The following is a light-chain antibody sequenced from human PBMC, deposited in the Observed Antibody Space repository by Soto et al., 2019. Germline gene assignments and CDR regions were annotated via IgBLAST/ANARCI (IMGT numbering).Light chain of an antibody. Sequence: EIVMTQSPATLSVSPGERATLSCRASQSVSSNLAWSQQKPGQAPRPLIYGASTRATGIPARFSGSGSGTEFTLTISSLQSEEFAVYYCQQYNNWPPWTFGQGTKVEIK. CDR2: GAS. CDR3: QQYNNWPPWT. V-gene: IGKV3-15*01. CDR1: QSVSSN. J-gene: IGKJ1*01.